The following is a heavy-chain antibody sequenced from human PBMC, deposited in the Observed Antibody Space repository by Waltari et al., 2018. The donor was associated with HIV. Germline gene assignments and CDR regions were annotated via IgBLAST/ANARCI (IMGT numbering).Heavy chain of an antibody. V-gene: IGHV3-48*01. D-gene: IGHD7-27*01. CDR1: GFTFSNYT. CDR3: ARDINGGWGY. CDR2: NSRSSSSI. J-gene: IGHJ4*02. Sequence: EVQLVESGGGLVQPGGSLGLSCAASGFTFSNYTMNWVRQDPGKGLEWVSYNSRSSSSIFYADSVKGRFTISRDNAKNSLYLQMNSLRVEDTAVYYCARDINGGWGYWGQGTLVTVAS.